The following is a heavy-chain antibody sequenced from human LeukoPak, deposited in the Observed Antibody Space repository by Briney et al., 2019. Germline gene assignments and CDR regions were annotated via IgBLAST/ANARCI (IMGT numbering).Heavy chain of an antibody. D-gene: IGHD6-19*01. J-gene: IGHJ4*02. CDR1: GFTFSSYA. V-gene: IGHV3-23*01. Sequence: GGSLRLSCAASGFTFSSYAMSWVRQAPGKGLEWVSTISSSGDSTYYADSVKGRFTISRDNSKNTLYLQMNSLRAEDTAVYYCAKYRGSGWYFDYWGQGTLVTVSS. CDR2: ISSSGDST. CDR3: AKYRGSGWYFDY.